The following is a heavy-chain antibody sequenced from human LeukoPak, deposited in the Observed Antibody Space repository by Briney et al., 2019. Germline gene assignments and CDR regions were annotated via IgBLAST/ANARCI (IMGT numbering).Heavy chain of an antibody. Sequence: SVKVSCKASGGTFSSYAISWVRQAPGQGLEWMGGIIPIFGTANYAQKFQGRVTITADESTSTAYMELSSLRSEDTAVYYCTRVGYCGGDCYPYGMDVWGQGTTVTVSS. V-gene: IGHV1-69*13. J-gene: IGHJ6*02. CDR2: IIPIFGTA. D-gene: IGHD2-21*02. CDR3: TRVGYCGGDCYPYGMDV. CDR1: GGTFSSYA.